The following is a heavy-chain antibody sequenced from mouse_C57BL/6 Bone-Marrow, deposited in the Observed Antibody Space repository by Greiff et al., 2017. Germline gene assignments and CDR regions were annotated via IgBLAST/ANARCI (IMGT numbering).Heavy chain of an antibody. CDR3: ARQDQLDWYFDV. Sequence: QQPGRGLEWIGRIDPNSGGTKYNEKFKSKATLTVDKPSSTAYMQLSSLTSEDSAVYYCARQDQLDWYFDVWGTGTTVTVSA. CDR2: IDPNSGGT. J-gene: IGHJ1*03. V-gene: IGHV1-72*01.